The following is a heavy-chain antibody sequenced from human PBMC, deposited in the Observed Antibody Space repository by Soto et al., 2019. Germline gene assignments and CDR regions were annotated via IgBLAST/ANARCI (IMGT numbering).Heavy chain of an antibody. CDR2: ISGSGGST. J-gene: IGHJ4*02. Sequence: PGGSLGLSCAASGFTFNSYAMSWVRQAPGKGLEWVSAISGSGGSTYYADSVKGRFTISRDNSKNTLYLQMNSLRAEDTAVYYCAKPRAGMATTDPFDYWGQGTLVTVSS. D-gene: IGHD5-12*01. CDR3: AKPRAGMATTDPFDY. CDR1: GFTFNSYA. V-gene: IGHV3-23*01.